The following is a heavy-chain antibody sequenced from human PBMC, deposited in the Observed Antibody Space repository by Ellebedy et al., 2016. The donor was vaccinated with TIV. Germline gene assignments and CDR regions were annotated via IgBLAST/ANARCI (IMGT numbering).Heavy chain of an antibody. CDR3: ATYCGGDCYSGGGFDY. J-gene: IGHJ4*02. CDR1: GFTFSSYG. CDR2: ISYDGSNK. V-gene: IGHV3-30*03. D-gene: IGHD2-21*02. Sequence: PGGSLRLSCAASGFTFSSYGMHWVRQAPGKGLEWVAVISYDGSNKYYADSVKGRFTISRDNSKNTLYLQMNSLRAEDTAVYYCATYCGGDCYSGGGFDYWGQGTLVTVSS.